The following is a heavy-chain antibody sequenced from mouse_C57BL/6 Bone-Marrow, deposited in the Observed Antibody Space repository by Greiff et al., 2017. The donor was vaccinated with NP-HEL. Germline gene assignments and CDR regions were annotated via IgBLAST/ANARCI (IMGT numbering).Heavy chain of an antibody. CDR1: GYSITSGYY. CDR2: ISYDGSN. CDR3: ARSDYYGSSYYAMDY. J-gene: IGHJ4*01. Sequence: EVKLVESGPGLVKPSQSLSLTCSVTGYSITSGYYWNWIRQFPGNKLEWMGYISYDGSNNYNPSLKNRISITRDTSKNQFFLKLNSVTTEDTATYYCARSDYYGSSYYAMDYWGQGTSVTVSS. V-gene: IGHV3-6*01. D-gene: IGHD1-1*01.